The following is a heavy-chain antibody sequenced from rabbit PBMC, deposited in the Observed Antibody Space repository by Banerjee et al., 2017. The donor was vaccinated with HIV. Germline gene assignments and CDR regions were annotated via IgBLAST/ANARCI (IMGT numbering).Heavy chain of an antibody. J-gene: IGHJ4*01. Sequence: QEQLVESGGGLVQPEGSLTLTCKVSGFDFSSNAMCWVRQAPGKGPEWIACIGVGDGSTYYASWVNGRFTISKTSSTTVTLQMTSLTAADTATYFCARGYTGSLYYDLWGPGTLATVS. CDR1: GFDFSSNA. V-gene: IGHV1S47*01. CDR2: IGVGDGST. D-gene: IGHD8-1*01. CDR3: ARGYTGSLYYDL.